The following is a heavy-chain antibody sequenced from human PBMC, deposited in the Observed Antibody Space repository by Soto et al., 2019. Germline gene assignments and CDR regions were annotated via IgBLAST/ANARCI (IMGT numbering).Heavy chain of an antibody. Sequence: GASVKVSCKASGYTFTGYYMHWVRQAPGQGLEWMGWINPNSGGTNYAQKFQGWVTMTRDTSTSTAYMELRRLRSDDTAVYYCAREDYSNAPLDYWGQGTLVTVSS. CDR2: INPNSGGT. J-gene: IGHJ4*02. D-gene: IGHD4-4*01. CDR3: AREDYSNAPLDY. V-gene: IGHV1-2*04. CDR1: GYTFTGYY.